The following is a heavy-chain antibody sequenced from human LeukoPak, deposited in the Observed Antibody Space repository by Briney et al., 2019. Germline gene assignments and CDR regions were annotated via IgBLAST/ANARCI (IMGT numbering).Heavy chain of an antibody. CDR1: GGSFSSYY. D-gene: IGHD6-13*01. J-gene: IGHJ4*02. CDR2: IYYSGST. V-gene: IGHV4-59*01. Sequence: SETLSLTCTVSGGSFSSYYWSWIRQPPGKGLEWIGYIYYSGSTNYNPSLKSRVTISLDTSKNQFSMNLISVTAADTAVYYCGGGGVAAAGKLDYWGQGTLVTVSS. CDR3: GGGGVAAAGKLDY.